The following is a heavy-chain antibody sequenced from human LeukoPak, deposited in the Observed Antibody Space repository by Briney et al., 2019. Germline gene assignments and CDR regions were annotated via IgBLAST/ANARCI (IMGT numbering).Heavy chain of an antibody. CDR2: IYYSGNT. V-gene: IGHV4-61*01. D-gene: IGHD2-15*01. J-gene: IGHJ6*02. Sequence: KPSETLSLTCTVSGVSVSSGNYYWSWIRQPPGKGLEWIGYIYYSGNTNYNPSLKSRVTISVDTSKNQFSLKLSSVTAADTAVYYCARDLCSGGSCYPLDYYGMDVWGQGTTVTVSS. CDR1: GVSVSSGNYY. CDR3: ARDLCSGGSCYPLDYYGMDV.